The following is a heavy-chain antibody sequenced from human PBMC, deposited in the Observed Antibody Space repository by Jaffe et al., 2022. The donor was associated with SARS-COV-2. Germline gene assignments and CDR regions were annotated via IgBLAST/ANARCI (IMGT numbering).Heavy chain of an antibody. CDR3: ARYFTDYGDYARKYFYYYGMDV. Sequence: QVHLQESGPGLVKPSGTLSLTCAVSGGSISSSHWWSWVRQPPGKGLEWIGQIYHSGSTNYNPSLKSRVTISVDKSKNQFSLKVSSVTAADTAVYYCARYFTDYGDYARKYFYYYGMDVWGQGTTVTVSS. J-gene: IGHJ6*02. D-gene: IGHD4-17*01. V-gene: IGHV4-4*02. CDR1: GGSISSSHW. CDR2: IYHSGST.